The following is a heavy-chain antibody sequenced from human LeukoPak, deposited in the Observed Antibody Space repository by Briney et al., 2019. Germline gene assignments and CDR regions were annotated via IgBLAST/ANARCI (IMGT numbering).Heavy chain of an antibody. D-gene: IGHD1-26*01. V-gene: IGHV3-7*01. Sequence: GGSLRLSCAASGFTFSSYWMSWVRQAPGKGLEWVAIIKQDESEKYYVDSVKGRFTISRDNAKNSLYLQMNSLRAEDTAVYYCVRDWGIVPTTNLDYWGQGSLVTVSS. J-gene: IGHJ4*02. CDR2: IKQDESEK. CDR3: VRDWGIVPTTNLDY. CDR1: GFTFSSYW.